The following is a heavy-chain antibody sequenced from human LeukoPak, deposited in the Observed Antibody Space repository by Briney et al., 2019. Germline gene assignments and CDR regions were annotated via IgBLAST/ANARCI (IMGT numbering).Heavy chain of an antibody. CDR1: GYSFPTFW. D-gene: IGHD3-10*01. V-gene: IGHV5-51*01. J-gene: IGHJ4*02. Sequence: GESLKISCKASGYSFPTFWIAWVRQMPGKGLEWMGIIYPDDSNTRYSPSFQGQVTFSADKSISTAYLQWSSLKASDTAMYYCARRYYYGSGSYSLDYWGQGTLVTVSS. CDR3: ARRYYYGSGSYSLDY. CDR2: IYPDDSNT.